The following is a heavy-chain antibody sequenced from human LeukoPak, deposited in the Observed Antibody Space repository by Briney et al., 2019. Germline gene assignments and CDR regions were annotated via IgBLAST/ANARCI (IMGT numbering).Heavy chain of an antibody. CDR1: GFTFDDYA. J-gene: IGHJ6*02. D-gene: IGHD3-10*01. Sequence: GRSLRLSCAASGFTFDDYAMHWVRQAPGKGLEWVSGISWNSGSIGYADSVKGRFTISRDNAKNSLYLQMNSLRAEDTALYYCAKEGKSHYYGMDVWGQGTTVTVSS. CDR3: AKEGKSHYYGMDV. V-gene: IGHV3-9*01. CDR2: ISWNSGSI.